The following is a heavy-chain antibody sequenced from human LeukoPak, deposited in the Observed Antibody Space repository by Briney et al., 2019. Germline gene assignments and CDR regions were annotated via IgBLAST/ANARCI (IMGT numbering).Heavy chain of an antibody. CDR3: ARRYSGYAGFDY. D-gene: IGHD5-12*01. CDR1: GGSISSYY. V-gene: IGHV4-4*09. CDR2: IYTSGST. Sequence: SEALSLTCTVSGGSISSYYWSWIRQPPGKGLEWIGYIYTSGSTNYNPSLKSRVTISVDTSKNQFSLKLSSVTAADTAVYYCARRYSGYAGFDYWGQGTLVTVSS. J-gene: IGHJ4*02.